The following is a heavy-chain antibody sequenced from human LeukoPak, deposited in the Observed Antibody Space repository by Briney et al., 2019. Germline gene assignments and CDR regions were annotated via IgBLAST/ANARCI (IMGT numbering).Heavy chain of an antibody. CDR3: ARGAGWWDY. CDR1: GXPISSHY. J-gene: IGHJ4*02. V-gene: IGHV4-59*11. CDR2: ISYSGRI. Sequence: SETLSLTCTVSGXPISSHYGSWIRQPPGEGLEWIGYISYSGRINYNPSLKSRVTLSLDTSKNQFSLTLTSVTAADTAVYYCARGAGWWDYWGQGTLVTVSS. D-gene: IGHD2-15*01.